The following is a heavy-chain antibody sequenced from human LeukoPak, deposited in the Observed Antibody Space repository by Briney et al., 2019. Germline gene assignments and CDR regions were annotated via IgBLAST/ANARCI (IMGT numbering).Heavy chain of an antibody. Sequence: PVGALRLSCAASGFTFSDYYMSWIRQAPGKGLEWVSYISSSGSTIYYADSVKGRFTISRDNAKNSLYLEMNSLRAEDTAVYYCARGGANGVYLTWFDPWGQGTLVTVSS. CDR3: ARGGANGVYLTWFDP. D-gene: IGHD2-8*01. V-gene: IGHV3-11*01. J-gene: IGHJ5*02. CDR1: GFTFSDYY. CDR2: ISSSGSTI.